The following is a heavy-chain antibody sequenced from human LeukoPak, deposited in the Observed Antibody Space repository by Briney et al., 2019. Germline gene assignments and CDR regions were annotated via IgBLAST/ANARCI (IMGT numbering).Heavy chain of an antibody. Sequence: SETLSLTCTVSGDSMNEYYWSWVRQPPGKGLELIGYVFYTGRTNYRPSLKNRVTISLDTSKNQFSLRLSSVTAADTAVYYCARYGYYAYDYWGHGNLVTVSS. CDR1: GDSMNEYY. D-gene: IGHD3-3*01. CDR2: VFYTGRT. CDR3: ARYGYYAYDY. V-gene: IGHV4-59*01. J-gene: IGHJ4*01.